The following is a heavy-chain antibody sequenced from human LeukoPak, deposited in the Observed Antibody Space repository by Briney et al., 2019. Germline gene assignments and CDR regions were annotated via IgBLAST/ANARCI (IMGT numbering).Heavy chain of an antibody. J-gene: IGHJ4*02. CDR1: GFTFSSYS. V-gene: IGHV3-48*04. Sequence: GGSLRLSCAASGFTFSSYSMNWVRQAPGKGLEWVSSISSSGSTIYYADSVKGRFTISRDNAKNSLYLQMNSLRAEDTAVYYCARDFGGDCYSFDYWGQGTLVTVSS. CDR2: ISSSGSTI. D-gene: IGHD2-21*02. CDR3: ARDFGGDCYSFDY.